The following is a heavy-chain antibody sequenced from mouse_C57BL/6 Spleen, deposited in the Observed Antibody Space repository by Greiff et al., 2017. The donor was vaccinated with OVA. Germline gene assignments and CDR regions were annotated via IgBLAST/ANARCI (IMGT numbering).Heavy chain of an antibody. CDR2: IDPSDSYT. CDR3: ARCPDYYGPHWYFDV. D-gene: IGHD1-2*01. J-gene: IGHJ1*03. V-gene: IGHV1-50*01. CDR1: GYTFTSYW. Sequence: VQLQQSGAELVKPGASVKLSCKASGYTFTSYWMQWVKQRPGQGLEWIGEIDPSDSYTNYNQKFKGKATLTVDTSSSTAYMQLSSLTSEDSAVYYCARCPDYYGPHWYFDVWGTGTTVTVSS.